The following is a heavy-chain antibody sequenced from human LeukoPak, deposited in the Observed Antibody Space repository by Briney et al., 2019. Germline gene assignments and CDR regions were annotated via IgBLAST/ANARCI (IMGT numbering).Heavy chain of an antibody. CDR1: GGSISSSSYY. V-gene: IGHV4-39*07. D-gene: IGHD3-22*01. CDR2: IYYSGST. Sequence: SETLSLTCTVSGGSISSSSYYWGWIRQPPGKGLEWIGSIYYSGSTYYNPSLKSRVTISVDTSKNQFSLKLSSVTAADTAVYYCARGGLLLDWFDPWGQGTLVTVSS. J-gene: IGHJ5*02. CDR3: ARGGLLLDWFDP.